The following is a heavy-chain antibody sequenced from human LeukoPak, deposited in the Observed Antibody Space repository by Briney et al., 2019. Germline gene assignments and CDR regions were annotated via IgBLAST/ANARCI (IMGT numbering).Heavy chain of an antibody. J-gene: IGHJ4*02. CDR3: ARVVFESSSWPIDY. CDR2: INHSGST. Sequence: KPSETLSLTCAVYGGSFSGYYWSWIRQPPGKGLEWIGEINHSGSTNYNPSLKSRVTISVDTSKNQFSLKLSSVSAADTAVYYCARVVFESSSWPIDYWGQGTLVTVSS. CDR1: GGSFSGYY. D-gene: IGHD6-13*01. V-gene: IGHV4-34*01.